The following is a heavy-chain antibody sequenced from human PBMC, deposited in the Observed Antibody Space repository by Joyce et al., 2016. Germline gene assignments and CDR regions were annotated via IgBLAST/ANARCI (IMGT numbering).Heavy chain of an antibody. CDR1: GYTFTTYG. CDR2: ISAYNGHT. V-gene: IGHV1-18*01. CDR3: ARGALHYYMDV. J-gene: IGHJ6*03. Sequence: QVQLVQSGAEVKKPGASVKVSCKASGYTFTTYGINWVRQAPGQGLEWRGWISAYNGHTNDAHKLQCRVTMTRDTSTSTAYMDLRSRRSDDTAVYYCARGALHYYMDVWGKGTTVPVSS.